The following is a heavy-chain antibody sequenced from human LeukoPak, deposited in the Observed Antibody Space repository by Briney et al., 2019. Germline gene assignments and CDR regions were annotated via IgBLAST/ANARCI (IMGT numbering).Heavy chain of an antibody. V-gene: IGHV3-74*03. Sequence: PGGSLRLSCAASGFTFSRYWMHWVRQAPGKGLMWVSRISPDGSTTLYADSVKGRFTISRDNAKNTLYLQMNNLRAEDTALYYCAKGYWNPGYWGQGTLVTVSS. CDR2: ISPDGSTT. J-gene: IGHJ4*02. CDR3: AKGYWNPGY. D-gene: IGHD1-1*01. CDR1: GFTFSRYW.